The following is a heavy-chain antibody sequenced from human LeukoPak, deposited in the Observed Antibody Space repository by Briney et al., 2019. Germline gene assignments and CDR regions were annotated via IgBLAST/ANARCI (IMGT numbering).Heavy chain of an antibody. CDR3: ARPRRDDYSYDGFDI. Sequence: SETLSLTCTVSGGSISSGGYYWSWIRQPPGKGLEWIGNIDYSGATNYNPSLLSRVSISLDMSKSQFSLRLTSVTAADTAVYYCARPRRDDYSYDGFDIWGQGTMVTVSS. V-gene: IGHV4-61*08. CDR1: GGSISSGGYY. D-gene: IGHD5-24*01. CDR2: IDYSGAT. J-gene: IGHJ3*02.